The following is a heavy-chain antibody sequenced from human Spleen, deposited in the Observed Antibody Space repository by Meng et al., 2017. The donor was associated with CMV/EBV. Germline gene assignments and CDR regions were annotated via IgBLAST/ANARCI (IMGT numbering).Heavy chain of an antibody. CDR3: AREREDRIYGGTTDYYYYGMDV. V-gene: IGHV3-21*01. Sequence: GESLKISCAASGLTFRSYSMNWVRQAPGKGLEWVSSISSSTGYIYYADSVKGRFTISRDNAKISLYPQMNSLRAEDTAVYYCAREREDRIYGGTTDYYYYGMDVWGQGTTVTVSS. D-gene: IGHD1-7*01. CDR2: ISSSTGYI. J-gene: IGHJ6*02. CDR1: GLTFRSYS.